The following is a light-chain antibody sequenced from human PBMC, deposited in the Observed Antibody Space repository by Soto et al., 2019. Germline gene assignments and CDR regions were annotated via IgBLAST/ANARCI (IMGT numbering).Light chain of an antibody. V-gene: IGLV1-40*01. Sequence: QAVVTQPPSVSGAPGQRVTISCTGGSSNIGAGYDVHWYQQLPGTAPKLLIYGNRYRPSGVPDRFSGSKSGTSASLAITGLQAEDEAEYYCQSYDSSLSGVVFGGGTKLTVL. CDR2: GNR. CDR3: QSYDSSLSGVV. CDR1: SSNIGAGYD. J-gene: IGLJ2*01.